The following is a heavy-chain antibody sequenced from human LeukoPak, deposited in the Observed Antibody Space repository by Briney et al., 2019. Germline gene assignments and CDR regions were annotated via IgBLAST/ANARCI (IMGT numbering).Heavy chain of an antibody. J-gene: IGHJ4*02. D-gene: IGHD4-17*01. CDR2: ISYDGSNK. CDR1: GFTFSSYA. CDR3: AFRRDYGDFPAPFDS. Sequence: GGSLRHSCAASGFTFSSYAMHWVRQAPGKGLEWVAVISYDGSNKYYADTVKGRFTISRDNSKNTLYLQMSSLRAEDTAVYYCAFRRDYGDFPAPFDSWGQGTLVTVSS. V-gene: IGHV3-30*14.